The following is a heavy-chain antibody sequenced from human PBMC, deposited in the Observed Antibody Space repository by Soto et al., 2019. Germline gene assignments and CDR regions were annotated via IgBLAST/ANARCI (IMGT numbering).Heavy chain of an antibody. J-gene: IGHJ4*02. Sequence: GTSVKVSCKASGYTFTAYYMHWVRQAPGQGLEWMGWINPNSGGTNYAQKFQGWVTMTRDTSKSIAYLQMNSLKTEDTAVYYCTRAPRGYDPVYSFDYWGQGTLVTVSS. V-gene: IGHV1-2*04. CDR2: INPNSGGT. CDR1: GYTFTAYY. D-gene: IGHD5-12*01. CDR3: TRAPRGYDPVYSFDY.